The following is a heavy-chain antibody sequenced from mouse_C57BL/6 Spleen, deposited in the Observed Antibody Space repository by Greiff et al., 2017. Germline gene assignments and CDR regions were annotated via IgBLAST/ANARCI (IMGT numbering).Heavy chain of an antibody. CDR1: GYSITSGYD. J-gene: IGHJ1*03. CDR2: ISYSGST. Sequence: EVHLVESGPGMVKPSQSLSLTCTVTGYSITSGYDWHWIRHFPGNKLEWMGYISYSGSTNYNPSLKSRISITHDTSKNHFFLKLNSVTTEDTATYYWARGGAYYDYDWYFDVWGTGTTVTVSS. V-gene: IGHV3-1*01. D-gene: IGHD2-4*01. CDR3: ARGGAYYDYDWYFDV.